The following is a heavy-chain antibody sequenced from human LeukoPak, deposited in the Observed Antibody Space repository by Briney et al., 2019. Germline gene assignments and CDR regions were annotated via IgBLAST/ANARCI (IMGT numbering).Heavy chain of an antibody. CDR3: ARGDIVVVPAASDAFDI. CDR1: GYTFTSYD. D-gene: IGHD2-2*01. J-gene: IGHJ3*02. CDR2: MNPNSGNP. V-gene: IGHV1-8*01. Sequence: ASVKVSCKASGYTFTSYDINWVRQAPGQGLEWMGWMNPNSGNPGYAQKFQGRVTMTRNTSISTAYMELSSLRFEDTAVYYCARGDIVVVPAASDAFDIWGQGTVVTVSS.